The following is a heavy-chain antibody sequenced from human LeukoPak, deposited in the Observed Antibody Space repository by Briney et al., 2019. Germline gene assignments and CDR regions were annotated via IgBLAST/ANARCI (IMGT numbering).Heavy chain of an antibody. Sequence: SETLSLTCAVSGYSISSGYYWSWIRQPPGKGLEWIGYIYYSGSTNYNPSLKSRVTISVDTSKNQFSLKLSSVTAADTAVYYCARAGDFWSGYYPYYFDYWGQGTLVTVSS. CDR2: IYYSGST. CDR1: GYSISSGYY. CDR3: ARAGDFWSGYYPYYFDY. D-gene: IGHD3-3*01. V-gene: IGHV4-61*01. J-gene: IGHJ4*02.